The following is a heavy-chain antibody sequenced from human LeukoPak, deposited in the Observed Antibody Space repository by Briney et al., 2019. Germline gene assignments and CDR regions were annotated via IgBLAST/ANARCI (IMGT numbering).Heavy chain of an antibody. D-gene: IGHD6-13*01. J-gene: IGHJ1*01. CDR2: INHSGVT. CDR3: ARGNIATSVSS. CDR1: GGSFRGNY. Sequence: SETLSLTCAVYGGSFRGNYWNWIRQPPGKGLEWIGEINHSGVTKYNPSLKSRVTMSVDTSKNQFSLNLRSVTAADTAVYYCARGNIATSVSSWGQGTLVTVSS. V-gene: IGHV4-34*01.